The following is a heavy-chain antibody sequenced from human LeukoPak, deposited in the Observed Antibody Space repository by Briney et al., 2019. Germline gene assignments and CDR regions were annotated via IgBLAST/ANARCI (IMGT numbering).Heavy chain of an antibody. V-gene: IGHV3-30*04. CDR2: ISYDGTNK. Sequence: GRALRLSCAASGFTFSSYAMHWVRQAPGKGLEGVAVISYDGTNKYYADSVKGRFTISRDNSKNTLYLQMNSLRAEDTAVYYCAREGRGYSYGSIDYWGQGTLVTVSS. CDR3: AREGRGYSYGSIDY. D-gene: IGHD5-18*01. CDR1: GFTFSSYA. J-gene: IGHJ4*02.